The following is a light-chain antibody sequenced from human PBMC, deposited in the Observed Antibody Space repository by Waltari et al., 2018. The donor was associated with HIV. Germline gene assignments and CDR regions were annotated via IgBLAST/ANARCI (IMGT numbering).Light chain of an antibody. CDR2: DID. J-gene: IGLJ2*01. CDR1: RTDSCFYQH. CDR3: ASNRLDSTLV. V-gene: IGLV2-14*03. Sequence: QSALSQPASVSGFPGQTINISCPGIRTDSCFYQHVSWYQQHPGSVPRLIIYDIDSRPSGISDHFSGSRSGDSASLTISGLQSGDEAHYFCASNRLDSTLVFGGGTKLTIL.